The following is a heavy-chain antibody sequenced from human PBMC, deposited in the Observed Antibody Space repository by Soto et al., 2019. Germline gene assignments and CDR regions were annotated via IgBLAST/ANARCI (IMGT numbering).Heavy chain of an antibody. CDR3: ARDREGYSGYDYFDY. CDR2: IYYSGST. D-gene: IGHD5-12*01. CDR1: GGSISSYY. V-gene: IGHV4-59*01. J-gene: IGHJ4*02. Sequence: QVQLQESGPGLVKPSETLSLTCTVSGGSISSYYWSWIRQPPGKGLEWIGYIYYSGSTNYNPSLTSRLTISGDPSKNQFALKLSSVTAADTAVYYCARDREGYSGYDYFDYWGQGTLVTVSS.